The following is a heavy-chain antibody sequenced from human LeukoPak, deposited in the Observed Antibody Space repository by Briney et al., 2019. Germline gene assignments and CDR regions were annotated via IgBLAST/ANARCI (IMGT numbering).Heavy chain of an antibody. CDR3: ARAGFPGIAVAGTFRT. J-gene: IGHJ5*02. Sequence: GASVKVSCKVSGYTLTELSMHWVRQAPGQGLEWMGWINPNSGGTNYAQKFQGRVTMTRDTSISTAYMELSRLRSDDTAVYYCARAGFPGIAVAGTFRTWGQGTLVTVSS. CDR2: INPNSGGT. V-gene: IGHV1-2*02. D-gene: IGHD6-19*01. CDR1: GYTLTELS.